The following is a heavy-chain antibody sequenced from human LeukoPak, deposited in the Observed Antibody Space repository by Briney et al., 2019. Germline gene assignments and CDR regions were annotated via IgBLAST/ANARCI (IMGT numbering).Heavy chain of an antibody. CDR3: ARDSGDYGDYGGL. V-gene: IGHV1-69*04. CDR1: GDTFSRHA. J-gene: IGHJ4*02. CDR2: IIPILGIA. D-gene: IGHD4-17*01. Sequence: SVKVSCKASGDTFSRHAISWVRQAPGQGLEWMGRIIPILGIANYAQKFQGRVTITADKSTSTAYMELSSLRSEDTAVYYCARDSGDYGDYGGLWGQGTLVTVSS.